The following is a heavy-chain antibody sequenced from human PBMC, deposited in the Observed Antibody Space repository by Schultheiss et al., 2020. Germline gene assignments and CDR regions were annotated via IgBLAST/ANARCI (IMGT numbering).Heavy chain of an antibody. CDR2: ISGSGGST. V-gene: IGHV3-23*01. CDR1: GFTFSSYG. CDR3: ARDLRSGYEYGMDV. Sequence: GGSLRLSCAASGFTFSSYGMHWVRQAPGKGLEWVSAISGSGGSTYYADSVKGRFTISRDNAKNSLYLQMNSLRAEDTAVYYCARDLRSGYEYGMDVWGQGTTVTVSS. D-gene: IGHD3-3*01. J-gene: IGHJ6*02.